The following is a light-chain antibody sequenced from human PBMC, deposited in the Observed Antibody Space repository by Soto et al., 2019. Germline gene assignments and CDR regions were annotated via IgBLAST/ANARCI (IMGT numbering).Light chain of an antibody. CDR1: SSDVGGYNY. Sequence: QSALTQPASVSGSPGQSITISCTGTSSDVGGYNYVSWYQQHPGKAPKLMIYEVGNRPSGVSNRFSGSKSGNTASLTISRLQAEDEADYYCNSYTTSSLWVFGGGTKLTVL. V-gene: IGLV2-14*01. J-gene: IGLJ3*02. CDR3: NSYTTSSLWV. CDR2: EVG.